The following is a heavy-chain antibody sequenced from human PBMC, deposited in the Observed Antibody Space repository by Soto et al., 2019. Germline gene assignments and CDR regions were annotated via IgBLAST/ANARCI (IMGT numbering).Heavy chain of an antibody. CDR3: TRDRCGSPSCFDF. V-gene: IGHV3-33*08. CDR1: GFTFSTYW. D-gene: IGHD2-2*01. Sequence: HPGGSLRLSCAASGFTFSTYWMSWVRQAPGKGLEWVADIWSGGDNKYYVDSVRGRFTISRDISKSILYLQMNSLRVEDTAVYYCTRDRCGSPSCFDFWGQGTLVTVSS. J-gene: IGHJ4*02. CDR2: IWSGGDNK.